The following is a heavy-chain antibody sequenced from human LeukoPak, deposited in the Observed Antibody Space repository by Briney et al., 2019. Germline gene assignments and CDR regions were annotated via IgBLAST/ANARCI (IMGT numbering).Heavy chain of an antibody. CDR2: IIPMLGTA. V-gene: IGHV1-69*05. D-gene: IGHD6-6*01. CDR3: ARGSSSSHFDY. J-gene: IGHJ4*02. CDR1: GGTFSNYD. Sequence: SVKVSCKASGGTFSNYDISWVRQAPGQGLEWMGGIIPMLGTANYAQKFRGRVTITTDASTSTAYMELSSLRSEDSAVYYCARGSSSSHFDYWGQGTLVTVSS.